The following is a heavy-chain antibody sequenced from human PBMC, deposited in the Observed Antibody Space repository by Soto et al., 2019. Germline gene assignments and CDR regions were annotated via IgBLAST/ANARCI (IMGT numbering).Heavy chain of an antibody. CDR3: ARSQTTVTTSDY. J-gene: IGHJ4*02. V-gene: IGHV3-23*01. CDR2: ISGSGGSA. D-gene: IGHD4-4*01. Sequence: PGGSLRLSCAASGFTFSSYAMSWVRQAPGKGLEWVSAISGSGGSAYYADSVKGRFTISRDNSKNTLYLQMNSLRVEDAALYYCARSQTTVTTSDYWGQGTLVTVSS. CDR1: GFTFSSYA.